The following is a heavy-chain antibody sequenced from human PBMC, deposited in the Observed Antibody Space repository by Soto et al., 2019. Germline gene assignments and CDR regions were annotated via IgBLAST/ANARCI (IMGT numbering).Heavy chain of an antibody. Sequence: PSETLSLTCSVLGDSISDTRYYWGWVRQSPEKGLEWIGSISHDGHAYYNPSLKSRVTISVDTSKNQFSLKLSSVTAADTAVYYCARGSDSSSWHGGWFDPWGEGTLVTVSS. V-gene: IGHV4-39*07. CDR1: GDSISDTRYY. J-gene: IGHJ5*02. D-gene: IGHD6-13*01. CDR2: ISHDGHA. CDR3: ARGSDSSSWHGGWFDP.